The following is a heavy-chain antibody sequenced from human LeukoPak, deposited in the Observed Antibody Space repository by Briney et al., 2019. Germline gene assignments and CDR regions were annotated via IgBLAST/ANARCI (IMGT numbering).Heavy chain of an antibody. CDR1: GFTLCNYA. D-gene: IGHD2-15*01. CDR2: IIGGGGAT. Sequence: GGSLILSCAASGFTLCNYAMSWVRQAPGKGPEWVSFIIGGGGATYYADSVRGRFTISRDNSKNTLYLQMDTLRAEDTALYYCAKGGGTSSSYYMDVWGKGTPVTVSS. J-gene: IGHJ6*03. CDR3: AKGGGTSSSYYMDV. V-gene: IGHV3-23*01.